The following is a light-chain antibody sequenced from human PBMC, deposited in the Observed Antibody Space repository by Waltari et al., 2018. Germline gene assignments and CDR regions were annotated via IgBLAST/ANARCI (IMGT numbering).Light chain of an antibody. Sequence: EIVMTQSPATLSVSPGERATLSCRASQSVSTSLAWYQEKPGQAPRLLIYGASTGATGIPARFSGSGSGTDFTLTISSLQSEDFAVYYCQQYDDWPPYTFGQGTKLEMK. CDR3: QQYDDWPPYT. CDR1: QSVSTS. V-gene: IGKV3-15*01. CDR2: GAS. J-gene: IGKJ2*01.